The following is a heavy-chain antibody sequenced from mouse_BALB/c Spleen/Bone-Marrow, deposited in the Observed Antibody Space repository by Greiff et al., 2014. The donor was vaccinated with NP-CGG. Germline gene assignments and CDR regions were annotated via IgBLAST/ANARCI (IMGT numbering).Heavy chain of an antibody. CDR3: ASRYDTKDY. CDR1: GYTFSSYW. Sequence: QVQLQQSGAELMKPGASVKISCKATGYTFSSYWIEWVKQRPGHGLEWIGEILPGSGSIKYNEKFKGKATFTADTSSNTAYMQLSSLTSEDSAVYYCASRYDTKDYWGQGTSVTVSS. V-gene: IGHV1-9*01. J-gene: IGHJ4*01. CDR2: ILPGSGSI.